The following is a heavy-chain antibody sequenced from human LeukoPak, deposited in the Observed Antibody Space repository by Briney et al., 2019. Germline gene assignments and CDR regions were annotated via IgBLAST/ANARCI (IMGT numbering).Heavy chain of an antibody. D-gene: IGHD2-15*01. V-gene: IGHV1-18*01. J-gene: IGHJ3*02. CDR2: ISAYNGNT. CDR3: ASSFSAILYAFDI. CDR1: GYTFTSYG. Sequence: GASVKVSCKASGYTFTSYGISWVRQAPGQGLEWMGWISAYNGNTNYAQKLQGRVTVTTDTSTSTAYMELRSLRSDDTAVYYCASSFSAILYAFDIWGQGTMVTVSS.